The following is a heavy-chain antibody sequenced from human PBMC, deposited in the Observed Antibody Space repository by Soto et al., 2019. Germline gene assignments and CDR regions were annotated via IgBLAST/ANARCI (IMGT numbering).Heavy chain of an antibody. Sequence: GGSLRLSCAASGFTFSSYWMSWVRQAPGKGLEWVANIKQDGSEKYYVDSVKGRFTISRDNAKNSLYLQMNSLRAEDTAVYYCARDHSYYDSSGYYYVDFDYWGQGTLVTVSS. D-gene: IGHD3-22*01. J-gene: IGHJ4*02. V-gene: IGHV3-7*05. CDR3: ARDHSYYDSSGYYYVDFDY. CDR1: GFTFSSYW. CDR2: IKQDGSEK.